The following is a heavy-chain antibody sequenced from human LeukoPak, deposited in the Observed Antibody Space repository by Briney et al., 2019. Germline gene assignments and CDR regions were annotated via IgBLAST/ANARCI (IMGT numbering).Heavy chain of an antibody. D-gene: IGHD3-9*01. V-gene: IGHV1-69*13. CDR1: GGTFSSTFSSYG. Sequence: SVKVSCKASGGTFSSTFSSYGISWVRQAPGQGLEWMGGIIPIFGTANYAQTFQGRVTITADESTSTAYMELSSLRSEDTAVYYCARDTYYDILTGPEEDAFDIWGQGTMVTVSS. CDR3: ARDTYYDILTGPEEDAFDI. J-gene: IGHJ3*02. CDR2: IIPIFGTA.